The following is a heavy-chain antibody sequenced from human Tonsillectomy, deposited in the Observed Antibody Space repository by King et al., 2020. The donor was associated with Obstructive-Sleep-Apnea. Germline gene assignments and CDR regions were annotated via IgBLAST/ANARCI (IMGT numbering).Heavy chain of an antibody. Sequence: VQLVESGGGLVQPGRSLRLSCAASGFTFDDYAMHWVRQAPGKGLEWVSGISWNSGSIGYAYSVKGRFTISSDNAKNPLYLQMNSLRAEDTALYYCAKTLYDIWTGSLDYWGQGTLVTVSS. J-gene: IGHJ4*02. CDR3: AKTLYDIWTGSLDY. CDR2: ISWNSGSI. CDR1: GFTFDDYA. V-gene: IGHV3-9*01. D-gene: IGHD3-9*01.